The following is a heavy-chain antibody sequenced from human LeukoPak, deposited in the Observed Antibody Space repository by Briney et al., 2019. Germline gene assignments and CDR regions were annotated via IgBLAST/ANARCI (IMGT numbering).Heavy chain of an antibody. D-gene: IGHD4-17*01. CDR3: ARDGVYGDYERPPLNAFDI. J-gene: IGHJ3*02. Sequence: GRSLRLSCAASGFTFSSYAMHWVRQAPGKGLEWVAVISYDGSNKYYADSVKGRFTISRDNSKNTLYLQMNSLRAEDTAVYYCARDGVYGDYERPPLNAFDIWGQGTMVTVSS. CDR1: GFTFSSYA. CDR2: ISYDGSNK. V-gene: IGHV3-30-3*01.